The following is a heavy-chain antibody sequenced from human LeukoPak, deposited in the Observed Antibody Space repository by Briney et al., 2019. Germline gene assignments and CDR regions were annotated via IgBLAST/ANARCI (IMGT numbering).Heavy chain of an antibody. V-gene: IGHV3-21*01. Sequence: PGGSLRLSCAASGFTFSRYWMSWVRQAPGKGLEWVSSISSSGSYIYYADSVKGRFTISRDNTKKSLYLQMNSLRAEDTAVYYCARTWGRDGYNYGYWGQGTLVTVSS. J-gene: IGHJ4*02. CDR1: GFTFSRYW. D-gene: IGHD5-24*01. CDR2: ISSSGSYI. CDR3: ARTWGRDGYNYGY.